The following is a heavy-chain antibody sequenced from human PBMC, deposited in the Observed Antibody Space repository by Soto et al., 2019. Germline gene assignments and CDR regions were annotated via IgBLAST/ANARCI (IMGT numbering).Heavy chain of an antibody. Sequence: EVQLLESGGGLVQPGGSLRLSCAASGFTFSSYAMSWVRQAPGKGLEWVSAISGSGGSTYYADSVKGRFTISRDNSKNTLYLQMNSLRAEDTAVYYCAKTDYGDYGEHYYMDVWGKGTPVTVSS. CDR3: AKTDYGDYGEHYYMDV. J-gene: IGHJ6*03. CDR1: GFTFSSYA. CDR2: ISGSGGST. V-gene: IGHV3-23*01. D-gene: IGHD4-17*01.